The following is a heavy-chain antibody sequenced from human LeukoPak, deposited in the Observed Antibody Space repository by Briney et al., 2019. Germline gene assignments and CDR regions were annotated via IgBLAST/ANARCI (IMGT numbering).Heavy chain of an antibody. D-gene: IGHD4-11*01. CDR1: GFTFSSYA. CDR2: ISYDGSNK. J-gene: IGHJ4*02. Sequence: GRSLRLSCAASGFTFSSYAMHWVRQAPGKGLEWVAVISYDGSNKYYADSVKGRFTISRDNSKNTLYLQMNSLRAEDTAVYYCARDRAVTTCMDYWGQGTLVTVSS. CDR3: ARDRAVTTCMDY. V-gene: IGHV3-30-3*01.